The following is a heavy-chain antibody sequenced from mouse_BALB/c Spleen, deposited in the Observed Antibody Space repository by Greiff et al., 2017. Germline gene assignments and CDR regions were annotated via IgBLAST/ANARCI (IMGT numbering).Heavy chain of an antibody. CDR1: GFSLTSYG. V-gene: IGHV2-2*02. Sequence: VKLMESGPGLVQPSQSLSITCTVSGFSLTSYGVHWVRQSPGKGLEWLGVIWSGGSTDYNAAFISRLSISKDNSKSQVFFKMNSLQANDTAIYYCASYDPWFAYWGQGTLVTVSA. CDR2: IWSGGST. D-gene: IGHD2-3*01. CDR3: ASYDPWFAY. J-gene: IGHJ3*01.